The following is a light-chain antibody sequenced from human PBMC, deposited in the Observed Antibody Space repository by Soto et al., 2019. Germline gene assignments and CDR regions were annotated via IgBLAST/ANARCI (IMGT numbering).Light chain of an antibody. V-gene: IGKV1-39*01. CDR1: QSIAGY. J-gene: IGKJ2*01. CDR3: QQSYSSPYT. Sequence: DIQMTQSPSSLSAFVGDRVTITCRASQSIAGYLNWYQQIPGRAPKLLIYGASTLQSGVPSRFSGSGSGTDFTLTISNLQPEDFATYYCQQSYSSPYTFGQGTKLEI. CDR2: GAS.